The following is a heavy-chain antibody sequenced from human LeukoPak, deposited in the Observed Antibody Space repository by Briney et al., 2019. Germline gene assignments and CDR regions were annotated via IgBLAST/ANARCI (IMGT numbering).Heavy chain of an antibody. V-gene: IGHV1-18*01. CDR3: ARDLAARPLGYYYYYMDV. CDR2: ISAYNGNT. CDR1: GYTFTSYG. D-gene: IGHD6-6*01. Sequence: ASVKVSCKASGYTFTSYGISWVRQAPGQGLEWMGWISAYNGNTNYAQKLQGRVTMTTDTSTSTAYMELSSLRSEDTAVYYRARDLAARPLGYYYYYMDVWGKGTTVTVSS. J-gene: IGHJ6*03.